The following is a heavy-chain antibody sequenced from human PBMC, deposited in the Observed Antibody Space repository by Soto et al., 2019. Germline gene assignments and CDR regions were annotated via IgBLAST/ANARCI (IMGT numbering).Heavy chain of an antibody. CDR2: INSDGSST. CDR1: GFTFSSYW. J-gene: IGHJ6*02. D-gene: IGHD6-13*01. V-gene: IGHV3-74*01. CDR3: ARDPEGDSSSWYGDYYYYGMDV. Sequence: EVQLVESGGGLVQPGGSLRLSCAASGFTFSSYWMHWVRQAPGKGLVWVSRINSDGSSTSYADSVKGRFTISRDNAKNTRYLQMNRRRAEDTAVYYCARDPEGDSSSWYGDYYYYGMDVWGQGTTVTVSS.